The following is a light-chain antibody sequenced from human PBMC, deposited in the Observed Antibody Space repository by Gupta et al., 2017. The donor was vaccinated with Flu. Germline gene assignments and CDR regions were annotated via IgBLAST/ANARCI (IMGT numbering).Light chain of an antibody. CDR3: QSFDSSLTAWV. CDR1: SSNIGAGYD. J-gene: IGLJ3*02. CDR2: SNS. V-gene: IGLV1-40*01. Sequence: APGQRVSISCTGNSSNIGAGYDVHWYRQLPGAAPQLLIYSNSNRPSGVPDRFSGSKSGTSGSLAITGLQTDDEADYYCQSFDSSLTAWVFGGGTKLTVL.